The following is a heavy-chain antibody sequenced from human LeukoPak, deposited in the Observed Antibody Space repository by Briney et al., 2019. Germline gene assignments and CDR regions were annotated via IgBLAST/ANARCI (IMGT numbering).Heavy chain of an antibody. V-gene: IGHV3-48*01. D-gene: IGHD3-9*01. J-gene: IGHJ3*01. CDR1: GFTFSSYA. CDR2: IWDSGTPI. CDR3: ARDSWLDV. Sequence: GGSLRLSCAASGFTFSSYAMSWVRQAPGMGLEWISYIWDSGTPIYYADSVKGRFTISRDNANNLVYLQMTSVRAEDTAVYYCARDSWLDVWGQGTMVTVSS.